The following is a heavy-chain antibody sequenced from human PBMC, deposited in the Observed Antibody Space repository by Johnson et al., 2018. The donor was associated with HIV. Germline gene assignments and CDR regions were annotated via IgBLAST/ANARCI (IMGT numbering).Heavy chain of an antibody. J-gene: IGHJ3*02. CDR3: AKSPLGVGIFSAFDI. CDR2: IRYDGSNK. D-gene: IGHD2-21*01. CDR1: GFTFSSYG. Sequence: QVQVVESGGGVVQPGGSLRLSCAASGFTFSSYGMHWVRQAPGKGLEWVAFIRYDGSNKYYADSVTGRFTISRDNSKNTLYLQMNSLRAEDTAVYYCAKSPLGVGIFSAFDIWGQGTMVTVSS. V-gene: IGHV3-30*02.